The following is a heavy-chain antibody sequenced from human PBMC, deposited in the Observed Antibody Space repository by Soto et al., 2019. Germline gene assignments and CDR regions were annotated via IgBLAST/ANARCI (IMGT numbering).Heavy chain of an antibody. J-gene: IGHJ6*02. CDR3: AARYDSSGYYPNNYYYYGMDV. V-gene: IGHV1-24*01. D-gene: IGHD3-22*01. Sequence: ASVKVSCKVSVYTLTELSMHWLRQAPGKGLEWMGGIDPEDGETIYAQKFQGRVTMTEDTSTDTAYMELSSLRCEDTAVYYCAARYDSSGYYPNNYYYYGMDVWGQGTTVTVSS. CDR1: VYTLTELS. CDR2: IDPEDGET.